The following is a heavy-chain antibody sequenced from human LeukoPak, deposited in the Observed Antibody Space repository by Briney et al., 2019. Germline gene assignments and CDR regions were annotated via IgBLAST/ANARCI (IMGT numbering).Heavy chain of an antibody. V-gene: IGHV4-39*01. Sequence: SETLSLTCIVSVDSISSSSYYCGWIRQPPGKGLEWIGSIYYSGSTYYHPSLKSRVTISVDTSKNQFSLKLSSVTAADTAVYYCARRVRYFDWTFDYWGQGTLVTVSS. CDR2: IYYSGST. CDR1: VDSISSSSYY. CDR3: ARRVRYFDWTFDY. D-gene: IGHD3-9*01. J-gene: IGHJ4*02.